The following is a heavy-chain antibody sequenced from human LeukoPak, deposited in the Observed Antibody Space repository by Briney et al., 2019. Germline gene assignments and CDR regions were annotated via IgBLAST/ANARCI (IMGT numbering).Heavy chain of an antibody. CDR1: GGSFSGYY. J-gene: IGHJ4*02. CDR3: ARGWGLYSYGLHFDY. Sequence: NPSETLSLTCAVYGGSFSGYYWSWIRQPPGKGLEWIGEINHSGSTNYNPSLKSRVTISVDTSKNQFSLKLSSVTAADTAVYYCARGWGLYSYGLHFDYWGQGTLVTVSS. CDR2: INHSGST. D-gene: IGHD5-18*01. V-gene: IGHV4-34*01.